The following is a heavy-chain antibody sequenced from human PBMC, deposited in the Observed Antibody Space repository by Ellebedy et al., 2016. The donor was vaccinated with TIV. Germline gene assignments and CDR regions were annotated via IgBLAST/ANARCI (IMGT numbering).Heavy chain of an antibody. CDR1: GFTFSSYA. Sequence: GESLKISCAASGFTFSSYAMSWVRQSPGKGLEWVAAISGSGGTTFYADSVKGRFTVSRDNAKTSLYLQMNNLRAEDTAVYYCARDFDTAPMKTIFDYWGHGTLVTVSS. D-gene: IGHD5-18*01. CDR3: ARDFDTAPMKTIFDY. V-gene: IGHV3-23*01. J-gene: IGHJ4*01. CDR2: ISGSGGTT.